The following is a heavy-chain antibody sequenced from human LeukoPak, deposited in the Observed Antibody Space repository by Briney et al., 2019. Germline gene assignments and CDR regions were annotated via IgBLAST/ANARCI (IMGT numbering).Heavy chain of an antibody. CDR2: ISSSGSTI. CDR3: ARDFTLNHRDSSGYSDY. J-gene: IGHJ4*02. D-gene: IGHD3-22*01. Sequence: PGGSLRLSCAASGFTFSDYYMSWIRQAPGKGLEWVSYISSSGSTIYYADSVKCRFTISRDNAKNSLYLQMNSLRAEDTAVYYCARDFTLNHRDSSGYSDYWGQGTLVTVSS. V-gene: IGHV3-11*01. CDR1: GFTFSDYY.